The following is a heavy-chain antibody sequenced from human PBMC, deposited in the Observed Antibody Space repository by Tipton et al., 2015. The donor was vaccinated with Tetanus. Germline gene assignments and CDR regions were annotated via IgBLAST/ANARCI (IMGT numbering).Heavy chain of an antibody. CDR3: ARGSTQGRGLDY. CDR1: GGSISSYY. D-gene: IGHD5-24*01. CDR2: IYYSGST. J-gene: IGHJ4*02. V-gene: IGHV4-59*12. Sequence: TLSLTCTVSGGSISSYYWSWIRQPPGKGLEWIGYIYYSGSTNYNPSLKSRVTISVDTSKNQFSLKLSSVTAADTAVYYCARGSTQGRGLDYWGQGTLVTVSS.